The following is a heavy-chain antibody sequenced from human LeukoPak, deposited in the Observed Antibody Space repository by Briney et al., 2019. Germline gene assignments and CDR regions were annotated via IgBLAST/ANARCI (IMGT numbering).Heavy chain of an antibody. V-gene: IGHV4-59*01. CDR1: GGSFSGYY. J-gene: IGHJ6*02. CDR3: ARSYYYYGMDV. CDR2: IYYSGST. Sequence: SETLSLTCAVYGGSFSGYYWSWIRQPPGKGLEWIGYIYYSGSTNYNPSLKSRVTISVDTSKNQLSLKLSSVTAADTAVYYCARSYYYYGMDVWGQGTTVTVSS.